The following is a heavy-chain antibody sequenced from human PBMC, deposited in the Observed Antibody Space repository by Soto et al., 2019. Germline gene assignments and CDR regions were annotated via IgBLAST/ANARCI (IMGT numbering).Heavy chain of an antibody. J-gene: IGHJ4*02. CDR1: GYTFTNFG. Sequence: GASVKVSCKTSGYTFTNFGISWVRQAPGQGLEWMGWVTTDRGKTTYAQKFQGRVTMTTDTSTSTAYMELRSLRSDDTAVYYCATRSPAVDYWGQGTLVTVSS. CDR3: ATRSPAVDY. V-gene: IGHV1-18*01. CDR2: VTTDRGKT.